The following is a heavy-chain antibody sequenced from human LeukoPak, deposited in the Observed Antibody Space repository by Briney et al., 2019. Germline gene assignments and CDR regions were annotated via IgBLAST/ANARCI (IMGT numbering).Heavy chain of an antibody. CDR2: ISGSGGST. J-gene: IGHJ4*02. V-gene: IGHV3-23*01. CDR3: AKEPAPRYCSSTSCYLDY. CDR1: GFTFSSYT. D-gene: IGHD2-2*01. Sequence: GGSLRLSCAASGFTFSSYTMSWVRQAPGKGLEWVSAISGSGGSTYYADSVKGRFTISRDNSKNTLYLQMNSLRAEDTAVYYCAKEPAPRYCSSTSCYLDYWGQGTLVTVSS.